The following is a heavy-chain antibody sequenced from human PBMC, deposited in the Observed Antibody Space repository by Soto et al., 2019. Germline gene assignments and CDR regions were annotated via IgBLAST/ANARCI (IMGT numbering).Heavy chain of an antibody. D-gene: IGHD2-15*01. CDR3: AREPRYCTGGSCSIMGDTFGN. V-gene: IGHV3-11*01. J-gene: IGHJ3*02. CDR1: GFTSSDYD. CDR2: ISSSGSTI. Sequence: GGSLRLSCAASGFTSSDYDMSWIRHAPGKGMEWVSYISSSGSTIYYADSVKARFTISRDNAKNSLYLQMNSLSADNTAGYDCAREPRYCTGGSCSIMGDTFGNGGQG.